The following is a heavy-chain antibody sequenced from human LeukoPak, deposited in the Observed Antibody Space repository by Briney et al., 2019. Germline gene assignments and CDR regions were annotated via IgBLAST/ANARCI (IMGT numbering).Heavy chain of an antibody. CDR2: IYTSGST. V-gene: IGHV4-61*02. D-gene: IGHD2-15*01. CDR3: ARDLIYCSGGSCYSLDAFDI. Sequence: SETLSLTCTVSGGSISSGSYYWSWIRQPAGKGLEWIGRIYTSGSTNYNPSLKSRVTISVDTSKNQFSLKLSSVTAADTAVYYCARDLIYCSGGSCYSLDAFDIWGQGTMVTVSS. CDR1: GGSISSGSYY. J-gene: IGHJ3*02.